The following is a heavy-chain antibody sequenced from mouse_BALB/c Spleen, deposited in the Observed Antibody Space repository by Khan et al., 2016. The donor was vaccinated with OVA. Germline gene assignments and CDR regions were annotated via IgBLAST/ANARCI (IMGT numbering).Heavy chain of an antibody. CDR3: SRSGYGFGAY. CDR1: GYAFTDYL. Sequence: QVQLQQSGAELVRPGTSVKVSCKASGYAFTDYLIEWLKQRPGQGLEWIGVINPGSGDITYNEKFKDKATLTADKSSSTAYMQLTSLTSDDSAVYFDSRSGYGFGAYWGQGTLVTVSA. V-gene: IGHV1-54*03. J-gene: IGHJ3*01. D-gene: IGHD3-2*02. CDR2: INPGSGDI.